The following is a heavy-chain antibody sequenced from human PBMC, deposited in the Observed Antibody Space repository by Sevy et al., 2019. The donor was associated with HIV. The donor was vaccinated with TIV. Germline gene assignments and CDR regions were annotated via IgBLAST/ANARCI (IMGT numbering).Heavy chain of an antibody. D-gene: IGHD6-13*01. CDR1: GGSISSYY. CDR2: IYYSGST. J-gene: IGHJ5*02. CDR3: ASAPGGQQLVDWFDP. V-gene: IGHV4-59*01. Sequence: SETLSLTCTVSGGSISSYYWSWIRQPPGKGLEWIGYIYYSGSTNYNPSLKSRVTISVDTSKNQFSLKLSSVTATDTAVYYCASAPGGQQLVDWFDPWGQGTLVTVSS.